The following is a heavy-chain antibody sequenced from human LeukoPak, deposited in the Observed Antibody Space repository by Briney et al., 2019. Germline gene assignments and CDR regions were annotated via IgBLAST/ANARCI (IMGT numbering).Heavy chain of an antibody. V-gene: IGHV3-23*01. D-gene: IGHD3-3*01. J-gene: IGHJ4*02. Sequence: PGGSLRLSCAASGFTFSSYAMSWVRQAPGKGLEWVSAISGSGGSTYYADSVKGRFTISRDNSKNTPYLQMNSLRAEDTAVYYCAKLMAGYDLIVPGAYWGQGTLVTVSS. CDR2: ISGSGGST. CDR3: AKLMAGYDLIVPGAY. CDR1: GFTFSSYA.